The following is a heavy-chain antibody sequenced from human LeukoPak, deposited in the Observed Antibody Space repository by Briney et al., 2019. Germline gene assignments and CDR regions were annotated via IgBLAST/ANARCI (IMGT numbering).Heavy chain of an antibody. CDR2: IYSGDSDT. D-gene: IGHD1-26*01. CDR3: ARREGNWFDP. V-gene: IGHV5-51*01. Sequence: GAPRQISSQGSGSSFTSYWIGRGRQLPGKGLEWMGMIYSGDSDTRYSPSFQGQVTISADKSISTAYLQWSSLKASDTAMYFCARREGNWFDPWGQGTLVTVSS. CDR1: GSSFTSYW. J-gene: IGHJ5*02.